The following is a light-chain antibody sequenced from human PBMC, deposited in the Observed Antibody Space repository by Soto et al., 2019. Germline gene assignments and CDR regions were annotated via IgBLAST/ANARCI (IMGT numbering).Light chain of an antibody. CDR3: CSYTSSSTPVV. Sequence: QSALTQPASVSGSPGQSITISFTGTSSDVGGYNYVSWYQQHPGKAPKLMIYDVSNRPSGVSNRFSGSKSGNTASLTISGLQAEDEADYYCCSYTSSSTPVVFGGGTKLTVL. J-gene: IGLJ2*01. V-gene: IGLV2-14*03. CDR2: DVS. CDR1: SSDVGGYNY.